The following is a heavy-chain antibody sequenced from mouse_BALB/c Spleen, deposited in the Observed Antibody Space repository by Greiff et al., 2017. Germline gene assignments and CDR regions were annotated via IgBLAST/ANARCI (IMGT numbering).Heavy chain of an antibody. CDR1: GFTFSSYG. CDR2: ISSGGSYT. V-gene: IGHV5-6*01. Sequence: EVQGVESGGDLVKPGGSLKLSCAASGFTFSSYGMSWVRQTPDKRLEWVATISSGGSYTYYPDSVKWRFTISRDNAKNTLYLQMSSLKSEDTDMYDCERHGITTGVEAMDYWGQGTSVTVSA. J-gene: IGHJ4*01. CDR3: ERHGITTGVEAMDY. D-gene: IGHD1-1*01.